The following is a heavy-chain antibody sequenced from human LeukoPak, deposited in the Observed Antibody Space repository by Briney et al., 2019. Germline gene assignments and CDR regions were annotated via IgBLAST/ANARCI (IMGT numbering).Heavy chain of an antibody. V-gene: IGHV3-23*01. J-gene: IGHJ4*02. CDR2: ISGSGGST. D-gene: IGHD3-22*01. Sequence: QPGGPVRLSCAASGFTFCSHAVRWLRPARGGGLEWVSAISGSGGSTYYADSVKGRFTISRDNSKNTLYLQMNSLRAEDTAVYYCAKHSYDSSGYYSIDYWGQGTLVTVFS. CDR1: GFTFCSHA. CDR3: AKHSYDSSGYYSIDY.